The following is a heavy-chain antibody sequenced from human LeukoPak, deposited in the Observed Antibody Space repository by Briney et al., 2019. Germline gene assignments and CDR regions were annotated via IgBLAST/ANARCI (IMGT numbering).Heavy chain of an antibody. V-gene: IGHV3-23*01. J-gene: IGHJ4*02. Sequence: GGSLRLSCAASGFTFSSYAMSWVRQAPGKGLEWVSAISGSGGSTYYADSVKGRFTISRDNSKNSLYLQMNSLRAEDTAVYYCARDPSSSWYTNWGQGTLVTVSS. CDR3: ARDPSSSWYTN. D-gene: IGHD6-13*01. CDR1: GFTFSSYA. CDR2: ISGSGGST.